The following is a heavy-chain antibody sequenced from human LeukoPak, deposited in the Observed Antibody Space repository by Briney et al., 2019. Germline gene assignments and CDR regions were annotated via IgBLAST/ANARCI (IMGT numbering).Heavy chain of an antibody. CDR1: GFNVTTNY. CDR3: ARGRRDGYNLGY. CDR2: IYSGGTT. J-gene: IGHJ4*02. V-gene: IGHV3-53*01. D-gene: IGHD5-24*01. Sequence: GGSLRLSCAASGFNVTTNYMSWVRQAPGKGLEWVSVIYSGGTTYYADSVKSRFTISRDISKNTLSLQMNSLRAEDTAVCYCARGRRDGYNLGYWGQGTLVAVSS.